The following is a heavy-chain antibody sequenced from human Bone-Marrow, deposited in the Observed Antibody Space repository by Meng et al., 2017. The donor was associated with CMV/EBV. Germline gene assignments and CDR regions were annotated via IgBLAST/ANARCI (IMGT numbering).Heavy chain of an antibody. D-gene: IGHD4-23*01. CDR1: GGSISSYY. CDR3: ARGLHYGGHNWFDP. Sequence: ESLKISCTVSGGSISSYYWSWIRQPPGKGLEWIGYIYYSGSTNYNPSLKSRVTISVDTSKNQFSLKLSSVTAADTAVYYCARGLHYGGHNWFDPWGQGTLVTVSS. J-gene: IGHJ5*02. V-gene: IGHV4-59*01. CDR2: IYYSGST.